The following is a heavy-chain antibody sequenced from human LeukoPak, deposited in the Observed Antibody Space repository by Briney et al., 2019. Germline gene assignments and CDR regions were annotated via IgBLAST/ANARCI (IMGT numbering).Heavy chain of an antibody. CDR1: GGSISSYY. CDR3: ARVGFGELPLGEIDY. Sequence: PSETLSLTCTVSGGSISSYYWSWIRQPPGKGLEWIGYIYYSGSTNYNPSLKSRVTISVDTSKNQFSLELSSVTAADTAVYYCARVGFGELPLGEIDYWGQGTLVTVSS. J-gene: IGHJ4*02. D-gene: IGHD3-10*01. V-gene: IGHV4-59*01. CDR2: IYYSGST.